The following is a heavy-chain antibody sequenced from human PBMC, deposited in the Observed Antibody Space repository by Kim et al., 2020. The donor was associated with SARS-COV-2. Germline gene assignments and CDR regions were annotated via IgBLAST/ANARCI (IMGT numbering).Heavy chain of an antibody. D-gene: IGHD1-1*01. V-gene: IGHV4-34*01. CDR1: GGSFSGYY. CDR2: INHSGST. Sequence: SETLSLTCAVYGGSFSGYYWSWIRQPPGKGLEWIGEINHSGSTNYNPSLKSRVTISVDTSKNQFSLKLSSVTAADTAVYYCARGPLEGTFDYWGQGTLVT. CDR3: ARGPLEGTFDY. J-gene: IGHJ4*02.